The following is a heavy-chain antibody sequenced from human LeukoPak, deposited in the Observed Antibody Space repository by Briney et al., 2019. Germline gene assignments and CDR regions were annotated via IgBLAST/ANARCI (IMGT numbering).Heavy chain of an antibody. CDR2: INPNSGGT. Sequence: EASVKVSCKASGYTFTGYYMHWVRQAPGQGLEWMGWINPNSGGTNYAQKFQGRVTMTRDTSISTAYMELSRLRSDDTAVYYCARRLTYDSSGYYHYYFDYWGQGTLVTVSS. CDR1: GYTFTGYY. J-gene: IGHJ4*02. D-gene: IGHD3-22*01. CDR3: ARRLTYDSSGYYHYYFDY. V-gene: IGHV1-2*02.